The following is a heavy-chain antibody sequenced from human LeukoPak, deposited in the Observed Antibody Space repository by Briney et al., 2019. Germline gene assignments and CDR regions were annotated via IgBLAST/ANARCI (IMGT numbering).Heavy chain of an antibody. V-gene: IGHV3-7*01. Sequence: GGSLRLSCAASGFTFSSYWMSWVRQAPGRWLEWVANIKQDGSEKCSVASVKGRFTISRDNAKNSLYLQMNSLRAEDTAVYYCARGTTIAVAGIHFDYWGQGTLVTVSS. D-gene: IGHD6-19*01. J-gene: IGHJ4*02. CDR1: GFTFSSYW. CDR2: IKQDGSEK. CDR3: ARGTTIAVAGIHFDY.